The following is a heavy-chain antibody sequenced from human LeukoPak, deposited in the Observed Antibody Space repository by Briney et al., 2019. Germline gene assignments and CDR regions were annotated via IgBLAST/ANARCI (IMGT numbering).Heavy chain of an antibody. CDR3: ARAALIVGAKNNAFDI. D-gene: IGHD1-26*01. Sequence: AGGSLRLSCAASGFTFSSYEMNWFRQAPGKGLEWVSYISSSGSTIYYADSVKGRFTISRDNAKNSLYLQMNSLRAEDTAVYYCARAALIVGAKNNAFDIWGQGTMVTVSS. CDR2: ISSSGSTI. J-gene: IGHJ3*02. V-gene: IGHV3-48*03. CDR1: GFTFSSYE.